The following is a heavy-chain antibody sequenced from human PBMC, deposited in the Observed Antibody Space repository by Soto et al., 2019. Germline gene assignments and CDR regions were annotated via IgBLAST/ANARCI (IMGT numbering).Heavy chain of an antibody. CDR2: TYYRSKWYN. CDR3: ARSRGGITGTTGYGMDV. V-gene: IGHV6-1*01. J-gene: IGHJ6*02. D-gene: IGHD1-7*01. Sequence: SQTLSLTCAISGDSVSSNSAAWNWIRQSPSRGLGWLGRTYYRSKWYNDYAVSVKSRITINPDTSKNQFSLQLNSVTPEDTAVYYCARSRGGITGTTGYGMDVWGQGTTVTVSS. CDR1: GDSVSSNSAA.